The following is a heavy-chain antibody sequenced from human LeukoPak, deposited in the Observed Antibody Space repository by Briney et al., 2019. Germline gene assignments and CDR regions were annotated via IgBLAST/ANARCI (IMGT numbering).Heavy chain of an antibody. CDR3: TKDRVGHYGDYYSFDY. Sequence: GSLRLSCAASGFTFSSYAMSWVRQAPGKGLEWVSAISGSGGSTYYADSVKGRFTISRDNSKNTLYLQMNSLRAEDTAVYYCTKDRVGHYGDYYSFDYWGQGTLVTVSS. D-gene: IGHD4-17*01. CDR1: GFTFSSYA. CDR2: ISGSGGST. J-gene: IGHJ4*02. V-gene: IGHV3-23*01.